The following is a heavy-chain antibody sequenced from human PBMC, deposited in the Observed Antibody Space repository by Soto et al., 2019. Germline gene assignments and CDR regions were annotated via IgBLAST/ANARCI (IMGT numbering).Heavy chain of an antibody. J-gene: IGHJ4*02. CDR3: AKRPWSRGMVVAATYFDY. CDR2: ISGSGGST. CDR1: GFTFSSYA. V-gene: IGHV3-23*01. D-gene: IGHD2-15*01. Sequence: GGSLKLSCAASGFTFSSYAMSWVRQAPGKGLEWVSAISGSGGSTYYADSVKGRFTISRDNSKNTLYLQMNSLRAEDTAVYYCAKRPWSRGMVVAATYFDYWGQGTLVTVSS.